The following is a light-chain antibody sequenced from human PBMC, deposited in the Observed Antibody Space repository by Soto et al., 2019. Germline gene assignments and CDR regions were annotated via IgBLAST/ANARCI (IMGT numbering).Light chain of an antibody. V-gene: IGKV1-9*01. CDR1: QDISSN. J-gene: IGKJ5*01. CDR2: GAS. Sequence: DIQMTQSPSSLSASVGDRVTITCQASQDISSNLNWYQQKPGKAPKLLIYGASTLQSGVPSRFSGSGSGTDFTLTISSLQPEDFATYYCQQLNSYPLTFGQGTRLEIK. CDR3: QQLNSYPLT.